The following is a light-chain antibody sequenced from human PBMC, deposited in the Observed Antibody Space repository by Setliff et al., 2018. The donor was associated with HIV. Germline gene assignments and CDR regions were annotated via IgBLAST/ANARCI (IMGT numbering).Light chain of an antibody. V-gene: IGLV2-14*03. J-gene: IGLJ1*01. CDR1: GSDVGTSKY. CDR3: SIHRSRGYV. CDR2: DVT. Sequence: QSVLARPASVSGSPGQSITISCTGTGSDVGTSKYVSWYQQHPGKAPKLIIYDVTTRPSGVSNRFSGSKSGNTASLTISGLQAEDEADYYCSIHRSRGYVFGTGTKVTVL.